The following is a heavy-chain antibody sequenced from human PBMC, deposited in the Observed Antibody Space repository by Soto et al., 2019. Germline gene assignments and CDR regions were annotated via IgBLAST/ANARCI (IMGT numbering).Heavy chain of an antibody. CDR1: GGSVSSSSYS. Sequence: PSETLSLTCTVSGGSVSSSSYSWGWISQSPGKGLEWIGTIYSSENTYYNPSLESRVTISVDTSKNQFSLKVSSVTAADTAVYYCARLGGYCTITSCYGYYGMDVWGQGTTVTVSS. J-gene: IGHJ6*02. CDR3: ARLGGYCTITSCYGYYGMDV. CDR2: IYSSENT. V-gene: IGHV4-39*01. D-gene: IGHD2-2*01.